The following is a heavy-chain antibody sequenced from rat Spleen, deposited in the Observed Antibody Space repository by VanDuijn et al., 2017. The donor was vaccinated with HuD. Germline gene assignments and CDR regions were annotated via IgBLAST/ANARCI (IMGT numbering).Heavy chain of an antibody. Sequence: EVRLVESGGDLVRPGRSLKLSCAASGFSFSDHYMAWVRQAPKKGLEWVASISYGGSTTYYEDSVKGRFTISRDNAKRTLYLQMNSLRSEDTATYYCARRWISDYFDYWGQGVLVTVSS. V-gene: IGHV5-22*01. J-gene: IGHJ2*01. CDR2: ISYGGSTT. D-gene: IGHD2-7*01. CDR3: ARRWISDYFDY. CDR1: GFSFSDHY.